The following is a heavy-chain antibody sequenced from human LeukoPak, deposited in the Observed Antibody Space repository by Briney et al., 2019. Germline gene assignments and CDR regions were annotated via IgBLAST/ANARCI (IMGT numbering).Heavy chain of an antibody. V-gene: IGHV4-39*01. CDR1: GGSISSSSYY. Sequence: SETLSLTCTVSGGSISSSSYYWGWIRQPPGKGLEWIGSIYYSGSTYYNPSLKSRVTISVDTSKNQFSLKLSSVTAADTAVYYCARREGGYPFDYWGQGTLVTVSS. J-gene: IGHJ4*02. D-gene: IGHD3-22*01. CDR2: IYYSGST. CDR3: ARREGGYPFDY.